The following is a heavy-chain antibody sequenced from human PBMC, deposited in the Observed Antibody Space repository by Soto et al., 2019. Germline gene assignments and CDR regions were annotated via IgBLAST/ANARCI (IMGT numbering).Heavy chain of an antibody. CDR3: AGIYDYFFDY. D-gene: IGHD1-20*01. CDR1: CGSISSYY. J-gene: IGHJ4*02. Sequence: SETLSLTCTVSCGSISSYYWSWIRQPPGKGLEWIGYIYYSGSTNYNPSLKSRVTISVDTSKNQFSLKLSSVTAADTAVYYCAGIYDYFFDYWGQGTLVTVSS. V-gene: IGHV4-59*01. CDR2: IYYSGST.